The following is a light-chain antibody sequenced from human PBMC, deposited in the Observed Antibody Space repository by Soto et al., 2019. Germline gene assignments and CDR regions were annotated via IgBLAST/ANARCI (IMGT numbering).Light chain of an antibody. CDR3: QQYNNWPPLT. J-gene: IGKJ4*01. V-gene: IGKV3-15*01. CDR1: QSVSSK. Sequence: EIVRTQSPGTLSVSPGEKATLSGRARQSVSSKLAWYQQKPGQGPRLLIYAASTRATGIPARFSGSGSGTEFTLTISSLQSEDFAGYYCQQYNNWPPLTFGGGTKVEIK. CDR2: AAS.